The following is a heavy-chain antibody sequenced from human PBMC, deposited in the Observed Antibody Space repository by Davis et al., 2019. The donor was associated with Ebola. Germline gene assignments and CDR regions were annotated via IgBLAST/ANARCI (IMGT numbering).Heavy chain of an antibody. CDR3: ARAGYDFSSGYPIDY. D-gene: IGHD3-3*01. CDR1: GYPFTSYY. CDR2: INPSGGST. J-gene: IGHJ4*02. Sequence: ASVKVSCKASGYPFTSYYMHWVRQAPGQGLEWMGIINPSGGSTSYAQKFQGRVTMTRDTSTSTGYMELSSLRSEATAVYYCARAGYDFSSGYPIDYWGQGTLVTVSS. V-gene: IGHV1-46*01.